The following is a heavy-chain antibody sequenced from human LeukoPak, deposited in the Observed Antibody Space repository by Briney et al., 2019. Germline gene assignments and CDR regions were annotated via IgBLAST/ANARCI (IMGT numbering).Heavy chain of an antibody. CDR2: IYPDDSNT. J-gene: IGHJ2*01. V-gene: IGHV5-51*01. D-gene: IGHD2/OR15-2a*01. CDR1: GYSFAGYW. Sequence: GESLKISCKGSGYSFAGYWIGWVRRMPGKGLECMGIIYPDDSNTRYSPSFQGQVTISADKSISTAYLQWSSLKASDTAMYYCARFGAPSMAYWYFDLWGRGTLVTVSS. CDR3: ARFGAPSMAYWYFDL.